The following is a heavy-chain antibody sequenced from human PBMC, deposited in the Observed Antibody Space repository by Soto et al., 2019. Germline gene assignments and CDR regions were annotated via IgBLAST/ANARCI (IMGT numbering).Heavy chain of an antibody. CDR3: ARSTRLRDLQNWFDP. CDR1: GGSISSSNW. V-gene: IGHV4-4*02. Sequence: SETLSLTCAVSGGSISSSNWWSWVRRPPGKGLEWIGEIYHSGSTNYNPSLKSRVTISVDKSKNQFSLKLSSVTAADTAVYYCARSTRLRDLQNWFDPWGQGTLVTVSS. J-gene: IGHJ5*02. D-gene: IGHD5-12*01. CDR2: IYHSGST.